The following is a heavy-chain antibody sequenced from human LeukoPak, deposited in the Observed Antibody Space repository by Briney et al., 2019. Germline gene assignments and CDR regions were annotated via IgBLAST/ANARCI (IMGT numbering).Heavy chain of an antibody. CDR2: ISSSSSYI. CDR3: ARRGNSSGWYAY. CDR1: GFTFSSYS. V-gene: IGHV3-21*01. Sequence: PGGSLRLSCAASGFTFSSYSMNWVRQAPGKGLEWVSSISSSSSYIYYADSVKGRFTISRDNAKNSLYLQMNSLRAEDTAVYYCARRGNSSGWYAYWGQGTLVTVSS. D-gene: IGHD6-19*01. J-gene: IGHJ4*02.